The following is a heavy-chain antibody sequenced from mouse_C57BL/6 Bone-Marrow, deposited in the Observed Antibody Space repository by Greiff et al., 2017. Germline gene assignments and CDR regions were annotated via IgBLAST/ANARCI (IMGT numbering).Heavy chain of an antibody. J-gene: IGHJ3*01. D-gene: IGHD2-1*01. CDR1: GFSLTSYG. CDR3: VKLWYRCAY. V-gene: IGHV2-5*01. Sequence: VKLQESGPGLVQPSQSLSITCTVSGFSLTSYGVHWVRQSPGKGLEWLGVILRGGSTDYNAAFMSRLSITKDNSKSQVFFKMNSQQADDTAICYCVKLWYRCAYWGQGTLVTVSA. CDR2: ILRGGST.